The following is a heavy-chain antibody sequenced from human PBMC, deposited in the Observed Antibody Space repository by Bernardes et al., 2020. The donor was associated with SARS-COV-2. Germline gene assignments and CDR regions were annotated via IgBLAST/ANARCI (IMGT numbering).Heavy chain of an antibody. J-gene: IGHJ4*02. CDR2: ISSSGSTI. CDR3: ARVGSYASDTYYLYRGSAIDY. D-gene: IGHD3-10*01. Sequence: GSLRLSCAASGFTFSSYEMNWVRQAPGKGLEWVSYISSSGSTIYYADSVKGRFTISRDNAKNSLYLQMNSLRAEDTAVYYCARVGSYASDTYYLYRGSAIDYWGQGTLVTVSS. V-gene: IGHV3-48*03. CDR1: GFTFSSYE.